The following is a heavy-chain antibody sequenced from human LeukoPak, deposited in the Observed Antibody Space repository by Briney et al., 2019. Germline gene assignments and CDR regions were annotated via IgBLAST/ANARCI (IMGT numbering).Heavy chain of an antibody. Sequence: PSETLSLTCTVSGGSISSGSYYWSWIRQPAGKGLEWIGRIYTSGSTNYNPSLKSRVTISVDTSKNQFSLKLSSVTAADTAVYYCARVKSTFTGFPRAFDIWGQGTMVAVSS. CDR3: ARVKSTFTGFPRAFDI. D-gene: IGHD3-16*01. J-gene: IGHJ3*02. V-gene: IGHV4-61*02. CDR1: GGSISSGSYY. CDR2: IYTSGST.